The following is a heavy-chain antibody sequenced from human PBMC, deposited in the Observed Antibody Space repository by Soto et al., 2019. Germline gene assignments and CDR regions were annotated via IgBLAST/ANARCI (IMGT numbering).Heavy chain of an antibody. D-gene: IGHD3-3*01. V-gene: IGHV1-58*01. Sequence: VASVKVSCKASGFTFTSSAVRWVRRARGERLEWIGWIVVGSGNTNYAQKFQERVTITRDMSTSTAYMELSSLRSEDTAVYYCAADTSASGYPYEYYYGMDVWGQGTTVTVSS. J-gene: IGHJ6*02. CDR1: GFTFTSSA. CDR2: IVVGSGNT. CDR3: AADTSASGYPYEYYYGMDV.